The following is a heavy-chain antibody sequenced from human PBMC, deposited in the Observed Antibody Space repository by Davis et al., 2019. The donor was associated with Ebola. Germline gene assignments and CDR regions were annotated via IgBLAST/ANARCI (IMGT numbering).Heavy chain of an antibody. J-gene: IGHJ6*02. CDR2: ISSSSSYI. CDR3: ARDKRELLWGYGMDV. CDR1: GFTFSRYS. V-gene: IGHV3-21*01. Sequence: GESLKISCAASGFTFSRYSMNWVRQAPGKGLEWVSSISSSSSYIYYADSVKGRFTISRDNAKNSLYLQMNSLRAEDTAVYYCARDKRELLWGYGMDVWGQGTTVTVSS. D-gene: IGHD1-26*01.